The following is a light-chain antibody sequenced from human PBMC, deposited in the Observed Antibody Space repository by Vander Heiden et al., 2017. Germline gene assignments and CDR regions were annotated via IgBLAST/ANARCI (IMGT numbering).Light chain of an antibody. J-gene: IGLJ2*01. CDR2: RNN. V-gene: IGLV1-47*01. CDR3: AAWDDSLSGLV. Sequence: SVVTQPPSASGPPGQRVTISCSGSSSNIGSNYVYWYQQLPGTAPKLLIYRNNQRPSGVPDRFSGSKSGTSASLAISGRRSEDEADYYCAAWDDSLSGLVFGGGTKLTVL. CDR1: SSNIGSNY.